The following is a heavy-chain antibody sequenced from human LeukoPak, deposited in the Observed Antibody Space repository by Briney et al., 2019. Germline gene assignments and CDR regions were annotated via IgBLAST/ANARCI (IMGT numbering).Heavy chain of an antibody. D-gene: IGHD3/OR15-3a*01. CDR1: GFSFRDHS. J-gene: IGHJ4*02. CDR3: VRHDGMILPV. Sequence: PGGSLRLSCTGSGFSFRDHSMSWVRQPPGKGLEWVGFITSKPYGEAAHYAASVSGRFTFPRDDSKSVAYLQMNSLKTEDTAVYYCVRHDGMILPVWGRGPLVTVSS. CDR2: ITSKPYGEAA. V-gene: IGHV3-49*04.